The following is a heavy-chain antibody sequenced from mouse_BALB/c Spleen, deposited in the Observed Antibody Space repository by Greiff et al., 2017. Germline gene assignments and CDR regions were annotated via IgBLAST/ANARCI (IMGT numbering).Heavy chain of an antibody. Sequence: EVKLVESGPGLVKPSQTVSLTCTVTGISITTGNYRWSWIRQFPGNKLEWIGYIYYSGTITYNPSLTSRTTITRDTSKNQFFLEMNSLTAEDTATYYCARDGGDYPFAYWGQGTLVTVSA. J-gene: IGHJ3*01. CDR3: ARDGGDYPFAY. CDR2: IYYSGTI. CDR1: GISITTGNYR. D-gene: IGHD2-4*01. V-gene: IGHV3-5*02.